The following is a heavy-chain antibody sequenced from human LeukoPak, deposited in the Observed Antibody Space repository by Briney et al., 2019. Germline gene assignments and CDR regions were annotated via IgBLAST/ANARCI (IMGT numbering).Heavy chain of an antibody. J-gene: IGHJ4*02. CDR3: ARITWELLGVGHYFDY. V-gene: IGHV3-7*01. CDR2: IKQDGSER. Sequence: PGGSLRLSCVVSEFTFSSYWMNWVRRAPGKGLEWVANIKQDGSERYYVDSVKGRFTISRDNARNSLYLQMNRLRVEDTAVYYCARITWELLGVGHYFDYWGQGTLVTVSS. D-gene: IGHD1-26*01. CDR1: EFTFSSYW.